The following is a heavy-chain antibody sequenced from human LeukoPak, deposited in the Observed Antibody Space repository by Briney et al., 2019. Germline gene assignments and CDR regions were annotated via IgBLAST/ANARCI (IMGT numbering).Heavy chain of an antibody. Sequence: GESLKISCKGSGYSFTSYWIGWVRQMPGKRLEWMGIINPGYSDIRYSPSFQGQVTISADKSISTAYLQWSSLKASDTAMYYCARHGYSYGYGPPLDVWGKGTTVTVSS. J-gene: IGHJ6*04. CDR2: INPGYSDI. V-gene: IGHV5-51*01. CDR1: GYSFTSYW. CDR3: ARHGYSYGYGPPLDV. D-gene: IGHD5-18*01.